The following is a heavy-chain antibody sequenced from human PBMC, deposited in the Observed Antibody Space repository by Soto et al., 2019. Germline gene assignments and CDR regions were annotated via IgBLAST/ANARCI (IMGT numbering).Heavy chain of an antibody. D-gene: IGHD2-15*01. V-gene: IGHV1-3*01. CDR2: INAGNGNT. CDR1: GYTLTSYA. J-gene: IGHJ4*01. CDR3: ARVPKGYCSGGNCYSRGPVGCDF. Sequence: ASVKVSCKASGYTLTSYAMHWVRQAPGQRLEWMGWINAGNGNTKYSQKFQGRVTITRDTSASTAYMELSSLRSEDTAVYYCARVPKGYCSGGNCYSRGPVGCDFWGQGTLVTVSS.